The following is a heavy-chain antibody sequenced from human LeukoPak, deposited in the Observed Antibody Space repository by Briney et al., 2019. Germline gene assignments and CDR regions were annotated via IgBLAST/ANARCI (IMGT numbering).Heavy chain of an antibody. CDR1: GFTFSSYA. J-gene: IGHJ3*02. V-gene: IGHV3-23*01. CDR2: ISGSGGST. Sequence: GGSLRLSCAASGFTFSSYAMSWVRQAPGKGLEWVSAISGSGGSTYYADSVKGRFAISRDNSRNTLYLQMNSLRAEDTAVYYCASPLWFGSAPRNAFDIWGQGTMVTVSS. D-gene: IGHD3-10*01. CDR3: ASPLWFGSAPRNAFDI.